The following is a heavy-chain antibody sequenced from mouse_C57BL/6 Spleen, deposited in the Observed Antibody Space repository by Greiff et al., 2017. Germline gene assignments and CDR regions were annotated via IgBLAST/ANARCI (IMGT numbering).Heavy chain of an antibody. D-gene: IGHD4-1*01. Sequence: EVKLMESGPGLVKPSQSLSFTCSVTGYSITSGYYWNWIRQFPGNKLEWMGYISYDGSNNYNPSLKNRISITRDTSKNQFFLKLNSVTTEDTATYYCARAGTTFAYWGQGTLVTVSA. CDR1: GYSITSGYY. J-gene: IGHJ3*01. V-gene: IGHV3-6*01. CDR2: ISYDGSN. CDR3: ARAGTTFAY.